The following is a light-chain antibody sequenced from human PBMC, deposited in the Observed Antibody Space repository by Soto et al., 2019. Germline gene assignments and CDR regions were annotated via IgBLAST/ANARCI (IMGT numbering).Light chain of an antibody. J-gene: IGKJ5*01. CDR2: DAS. CDR1: QSVSSY. Sequence: EIVLTQSPATLSSSPGERATLSCRASQSVSSYLAWYQQKPGQAPRLLIYDASNRATGIPARFSGSGSGTDFTLTISSLEPEDFAVYYCQHWDTFGQGTRLEIK. CDR3: QHWDT. V-gene: IGKV3-11*01.